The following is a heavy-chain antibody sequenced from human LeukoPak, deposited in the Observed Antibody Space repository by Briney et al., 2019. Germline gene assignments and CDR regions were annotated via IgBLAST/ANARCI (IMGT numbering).Heavy chain of an antibody. CDR2: ISGSGGST. CDR3: ARAVLGSGSYREAFDI. J-gene: IGHJ3*02. D-gene: IGHD3-10*01. V-gene: IGHV3-23*01. Sequence: GGSLRLSCAASGFTFSSYSMNWVRQAPGKGLEWVSAISGSGGSTYYADSVKGRFTISRDNSKNTLYLQMNSLRAEDTALYYCARAVLGSGSYREAFDIWGQGTMVTVSS. CDR1: GFTFSSYS.